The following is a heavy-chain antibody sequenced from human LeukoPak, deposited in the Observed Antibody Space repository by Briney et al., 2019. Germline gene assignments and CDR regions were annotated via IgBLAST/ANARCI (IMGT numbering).Heavy chain of an antibody. D-gene: IGHD3-16*01. CDR1: GFTFSSYG. Sequence: GGSLRLSCAASGFTFSSYGMHWVRQAPGKGLEWVAFIRYDGSNKYYADSVKGRFTISRDNAKNTLYLQMDSLRAEDTAVYYCARDHRGGVGYYYYYYMDVWGKGTTVTISS. V-gene: IGHV3-30*02. CDR3: ARDHRGGVGYYYYYYMDV. J-gene: IGHJ6*03. CDR2: IRYDGSNK.